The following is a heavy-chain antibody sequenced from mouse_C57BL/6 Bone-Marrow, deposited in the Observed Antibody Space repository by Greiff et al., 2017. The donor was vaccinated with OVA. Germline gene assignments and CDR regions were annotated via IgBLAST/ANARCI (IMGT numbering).Heavy chain of an antibody. Sequence: EVQLQQSGAELVRPGASVKLSCTASGFNIKDDYMHWVKQRPEQGLEWIGWIDPENGDTEYASKFQGKATITADTSSTTAYLQLSSLASEDAAVYYCISTAQALDYWGQGTTLTVSS. V-gene: IGHV14-4*01. D-gene: IGHD3-2*02. CDR1: GFNIKDDY. J-gene: IGHJ2*01. CDR2: IDPENGDT. CDR3: ISTAQALDY.